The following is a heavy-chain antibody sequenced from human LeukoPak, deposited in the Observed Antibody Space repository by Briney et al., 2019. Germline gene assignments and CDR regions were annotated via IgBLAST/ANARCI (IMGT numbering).Heavy chain of an antibody. CDR1: GFTFSSYA. CDR2: ISGSGGST. Sequence: GGSLRLSCAASGFTFSSYAMSWVRQAPGKGLEWVSAISGSGGSTYYADSVKGRFTISRDNSKNTLYLQMNSLRAEDTAVYCCAKTLGCCSSTSCYALDYWGQGTLVTVSS. D-gene: IGHD2-2*01. V-gene: IGHV3-23*01. J-gene: IGHJ4*02. CDR3: AKTLGCCSSTSCYALDY.